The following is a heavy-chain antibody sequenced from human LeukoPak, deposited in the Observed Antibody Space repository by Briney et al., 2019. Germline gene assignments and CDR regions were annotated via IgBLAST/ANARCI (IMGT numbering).Heavy chain of an antibody. J-gene: IGHJ4*02. CDR3: ARLGRYYDFWSGSFDY. Sequence: ASVKVSCKASGYTFTGYYMHWVRQAPGQGLEWMGWISAYNGNTNYAQKLQGRVTMTTDTSTSTAYMELRSLRSDDTAVYYCARLGRYYDFWSGSFDYWGQGTLVTVSS. D-gene: IGHD3-3*01. V-gene: IGHV1-18*04. CDR1: GYTFTGYY. CDR2: ISAYNGNT.